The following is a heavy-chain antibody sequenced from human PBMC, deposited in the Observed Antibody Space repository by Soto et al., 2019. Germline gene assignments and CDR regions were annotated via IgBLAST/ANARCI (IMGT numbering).Heavy chain of an antibody. D-gene: IGHD2-2*01. CDR2: ISSSSSYI. V-gene: IGHV3-21*01. CDR1: GFTFSSYS. Sequence: EVPLVESGGGLVKPGGSLRLSCAASGFTFSSYSMNWVRQAPGKGLEWVSYISSSSSYIYYADSVKGRFTISRDNAKNSLYLQMNSLRAEDTAVYYCARDLAGDGDKLLWDYYYYGMDVWGQGTTVTFSS. CDR3: ARDLAGDGDKLLWDYYYYGMDV. J-gene: IGHJ6*02.